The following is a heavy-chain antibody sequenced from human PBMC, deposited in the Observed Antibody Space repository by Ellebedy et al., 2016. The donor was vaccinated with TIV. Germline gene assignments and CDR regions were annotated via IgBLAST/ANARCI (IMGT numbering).Heavy chain of an antibody. CDR3: ARLNDLQDAFDI. D-gene: IGHD2-21*02. CDR1: GYTFSSYG. V-gene: IGHV1-18*01. J-gene: IGHJ3*02. Sequence: AASVKVSCKASGYTFSSYGIGWVRQAPGQGLEWMGWISAYNGNTNYAQKLQGRVTMTTDTSTSTAYMELRSLRSDDTAVYYCARLNDLQDAFDIWGQGTMVTVSS. CDR2: ISAYNGNT.